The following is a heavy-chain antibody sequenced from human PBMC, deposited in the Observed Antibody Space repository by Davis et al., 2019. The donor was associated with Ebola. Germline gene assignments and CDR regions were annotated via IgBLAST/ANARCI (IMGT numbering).Heavy chain of an antibody. Sequence: GGSLRLSCAASGFTFSDYYMSWIRQAPGKGLEWVSYISSSSSYTNYADSVKGRFTISRDNAKNSLYLQMNSLRAEDTAVYYCASTTTVTAFDYWGQGTLVTVSS. J-gene: IGHJ4*02. CDR2: ISSSSSYT. CDR1: GFTFSDYY. V-gene: IGHV3-11*06. D-gene: IGHD4-17*01. CDR3: ASTTTVTAFDY.